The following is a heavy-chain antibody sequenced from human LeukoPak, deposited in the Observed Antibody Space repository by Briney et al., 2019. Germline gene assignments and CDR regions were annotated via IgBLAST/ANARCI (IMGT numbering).Heavy chain of an antibody. CDR2: ISSSSSYI. D-gene: IGHD4-17*01. J-gene: IGHJ4*02. CDR3: ASPPRSGDYYFDY. CDR1: GFTFSSYW. V-gene: IGHV3-21*06. Sequence: GGSLRLSCAASGFTFSSYWMHWVRQAPGKGLEWVSSISSSSSYIYYADSVKGRFTISRDNAKNSLYLQMNSLRAEDTAVYFCASPPRSGDYYFDYWGQGTLVTVSS.